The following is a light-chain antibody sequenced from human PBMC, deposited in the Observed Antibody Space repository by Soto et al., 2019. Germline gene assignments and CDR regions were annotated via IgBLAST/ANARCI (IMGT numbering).Light chain of an antibody. CDR1: QSLLHSDGNNY. CDR2: RIS. Sequence: DIVMTQTPLSSPVTLGQPASISCRSSQSLLHSDGNNYLTWVHQRPGQPARLLIYRISNRFSGVPDRFSGSGTGTDFTLKIRRVEAEDVGIYYCMQVKQFPWTFGQGTKGEIK. CDR3: MQVKQFPWT. J-gene: IGKJ1*01. V-gene: IGKV2-24*01.